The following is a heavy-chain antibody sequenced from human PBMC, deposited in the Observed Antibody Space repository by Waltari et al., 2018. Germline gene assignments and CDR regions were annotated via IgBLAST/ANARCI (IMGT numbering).Heavy chain of an antibody. CDR3: ARRGTIFGVVETYFDY. Sequence: QVQLQQWGAGLLKPSETLSLTCAVYGGSFSGYYWSWIRKPPGKGLEWIGEINHSGSTNYNTSLKSRVTISVDTSKNQFSLKLSSVTAADTAVYYCARRGTIFGVVETYFDYWGQGTLVTVSS. CDR2: INHSGST. V-gene: IGHV4-34*01. D-gene: IGHD3-3*01. CDR1: GGSFSGYY. J-gene: IGHJ4*02.